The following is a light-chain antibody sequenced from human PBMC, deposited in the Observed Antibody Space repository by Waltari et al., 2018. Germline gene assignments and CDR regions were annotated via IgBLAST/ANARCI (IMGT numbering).Light chain of an antibody. J-gene: IGKJ1*01. Sequence: EIVMTQSPATLSVSPGDRATLSCRASQSVGSKLAWYQQKPGQPPRLLMYGATTRATGIPAMFSGSGSGTEFTLTISSLQSEDFAVYYCQQYNQWPPWAFGQGTKVEVK. CDR1: QSVGSK. CDR2: GAT. CDR3: QQYNQWPPWA. V-gene: IGKV3-15*01.